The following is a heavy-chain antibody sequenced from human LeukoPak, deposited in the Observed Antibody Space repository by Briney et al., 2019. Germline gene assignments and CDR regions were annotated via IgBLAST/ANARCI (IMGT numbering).Heavy chain of an antibody. CDR3: ARDKESDTYRLQDY. CDR1: GYTFTSYG. Sequence: ASVKVSCKASGYTFTSYGMSWVRQAPGQGLEWMGWISAYKGNTNYAQKIRGRVTMNTETKTRTAYMEIRSLRSHDTPVYYCARDKESDTYRLQDYWGQGTLVTVSS. CDR2: ISAYKGNT. V-gene: IGHV1-18*01. J-gene: IGHJ4*02. D-gene: IGHD1-14*01.